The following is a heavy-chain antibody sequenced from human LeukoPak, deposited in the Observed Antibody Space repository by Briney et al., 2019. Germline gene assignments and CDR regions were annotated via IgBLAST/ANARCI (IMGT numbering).Heavy chain of an antibody. D-gene: IGHD6-19*01. Sequence: ASVKVSCKASGYTFTSYAMNWVRQAPGQGLEWMGWMNPNSGNTGYAQKFQGRVTMTRNTSISTAYMELSSLRSEDTAVYYCARGQGSGYSSGWIRGWVYYYYYMDVWGKGTTVTISS. V-gene: IGHV1-8*02. CDR2: MNPNSGNT. CDR3: ARGQGSGYSSGWIRGWVYYYYYMDV. CDR1: GYTFTSYA. J-gene: IGHJ6*03.